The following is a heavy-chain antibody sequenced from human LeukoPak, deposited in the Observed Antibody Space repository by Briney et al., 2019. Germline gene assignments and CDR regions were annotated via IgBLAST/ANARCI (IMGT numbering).Heavy chain of an antibody. CDR1: GGSISSYY. CDR2: IHYSGST. V-gene: IGHV4-59*08. Sequence: KPSEILSLTCTVSGGSISSYYWSWIRQPPGKGLEWIGYIHYSGSTSYNPSLKSRVTISVDTSKNQFSLKLSSVTAADTAVYYCARQIGPYGMDVWGQGTTVTVSS. J-gene: IGHJ6*02. CDR3: ARQIGPYGMDV.